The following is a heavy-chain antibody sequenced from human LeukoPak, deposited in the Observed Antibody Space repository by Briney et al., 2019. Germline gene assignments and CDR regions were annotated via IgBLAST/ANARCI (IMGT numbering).Heavy chain of an antibody. CDR1: GFTFSGYS. Sequence: GGSLRLSCAASGFTFSGYSMNWVRQAPGEGLEWVSSITGSGSYTYYTDSVKGRFTISRDSAKNSLYLQMNSLRAKDTAVYYCATSDSSGYYFSYYWGQGTLATVSS. J-gene: IGHJ4*02. D-gene: IGHD3-22*01. CDR2: ITGSGSYT. V-gene: IGHV3-21*01. CDR3: ATSDSSGYYFSYY.